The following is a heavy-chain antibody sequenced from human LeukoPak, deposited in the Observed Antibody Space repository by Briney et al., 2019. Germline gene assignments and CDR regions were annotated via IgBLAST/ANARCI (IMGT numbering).Heavy chain of an antibody. J-gene: IGHJ5*02. Sequence: ASVKVSCKASGYTFTGYYMHWVRQAPGQGLEWMGWINPNSGGTNYAQKFQGRVTMTRDTSISTAYMELSRLRSDDTAVHYCARDFSSSWYPPFDPWGQGTLVTVSS. CDR1: GYTFTGYY. D-gene: IGHD6-13*01. V-gene: IGHV1-2*02. CDR2: INPNSGGT. CDR3: ARDFSSSWYPPFDP.